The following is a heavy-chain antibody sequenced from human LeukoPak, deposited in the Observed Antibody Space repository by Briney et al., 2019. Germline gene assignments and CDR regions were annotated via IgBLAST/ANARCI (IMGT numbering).Heavy chain of an antibody. CDR2: INSSSSYI. Sequence: PGGSLRLSCAASGFTFSSYSMNWVRQAPGKGLEWVSSINSSSSYIYYAVSVKGRFTISRDNAKNSLYLQMNSLRADDTAVYYCARDDESRDFWSGFGSDDAFDIWGQGTMVTVSS. D-gene: IGHD3-3*01. J-gene: IGHJ3*02. CDR3: ARDDESRDFWSGFGSDDAFDI. CDR1: GFTFSSYS. V-gene: IGHV3-21*01.